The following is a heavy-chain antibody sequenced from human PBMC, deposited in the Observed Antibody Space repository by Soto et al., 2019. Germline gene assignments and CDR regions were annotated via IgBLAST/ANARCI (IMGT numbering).Heavy chain of an antibody. Sequence: SVKVSCKASGGTFSSYAISWVRQAPGQGLEWVGGIIPIFGTANYAQKFQGRVTITADESTSTAYMELSSLRSEDTAVYYCASLGSGSYYGWFDPWGQGTLVTVSS. J-gene: IGHJ5*02. D-gene: IGHD3-10*01. V-gene: IGHV1-69*13. CDR3: ASLGSGSYYGWFDP. CDR2: IIPIFGTA. CDR1: GGTFSSYA.